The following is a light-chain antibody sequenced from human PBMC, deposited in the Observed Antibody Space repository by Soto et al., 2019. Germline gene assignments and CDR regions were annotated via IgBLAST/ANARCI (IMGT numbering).Light chain of an antibody. V-gene: IGLV2-14*01. J-gene: IGLJ1*01. CDR3: SAFATSRAYV. CDR2: EVS. CDR1: SGDVGAYNY. Sequence: QSVLTQPASVSGSPGQSITISCTGTSGDVGAYNYVSWYQQQSGKAPKLLIHEVSSRPAGVSDRFSGSKSGNTASLTISGPQAEDEADYYCSAFATSRAYVFGIGTKVTVL.